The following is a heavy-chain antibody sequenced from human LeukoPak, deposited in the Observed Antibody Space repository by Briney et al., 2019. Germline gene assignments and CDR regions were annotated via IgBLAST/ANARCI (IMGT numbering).Heavy chain of an antibody. CDR2: ISSSSSSYI. V-gene: IGHV3-21*01. Sequence: PGGSLRLSCAASGFTFSSYSMNWVRQAPGKGLEWVSSISSSSSSYIYYADSVKGRFTISRDNAKNSLYLQMNSLRAEDTAVYYCASGTSLYRVSYYFDYWGQGTLVTVSS. CDR1: GFTFSSYS. CDR3: ASGTSLYRVSYYFDY. J-gene: IGHJ4*02. D-gene: IGHD2/OR15-2a*01.